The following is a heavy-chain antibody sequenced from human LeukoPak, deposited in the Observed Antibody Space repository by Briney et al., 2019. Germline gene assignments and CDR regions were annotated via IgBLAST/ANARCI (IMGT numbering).Heavy chain of an antibody. CDR2: IYTSGST. V-gene: IGHV4-4*07. CDR3: AGGFLEWFLGAFDI. Sequence: SETLSLTCTVSGGSISSYYWSWIRQPAGKGLEWIGRIYTSGSTNYNPSLKSRVTMSVDTSKNQFSLKLSSVTAADTAVYYCAGGFLEWFLGAFDIWGQGTMVTVSS. CDR1: GGSISSYY. D-gene: IGHD3-3*01. J-gene: IGHJ3*02.